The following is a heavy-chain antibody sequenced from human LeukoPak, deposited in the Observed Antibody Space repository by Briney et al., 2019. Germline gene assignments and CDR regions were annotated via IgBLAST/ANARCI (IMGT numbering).Heavy chain of an antibody. CDR1: GYTFTSYY. CDR2: INPSGGST. D-gene: IGHD3-9*01. Sequence: ASVKVSCKASGYTFTSYYMHWVRQAPGQGLEWMGIINPSGGSTNYAQKFQGRVTMTRDTSTSTVYMELRSLRSEDTAVYYCAKVPYNYDILTGYFIGGQGTLVTVSS. CDR3: AKVPYNYDILTGYFI. J-gene: IGHJ4*02. V-gene: IGHV1-46*01.